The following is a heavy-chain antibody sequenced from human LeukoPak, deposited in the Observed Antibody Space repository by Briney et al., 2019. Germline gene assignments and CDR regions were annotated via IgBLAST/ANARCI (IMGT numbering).Heavy chain of an antibody. V-gene: IGHV4-59*08. CDR1: GGSISSYY. J-gene: IGHJ4*02. Sequence: SETLSLTCTVSGGSISSYYWCWIRQPPAKGLEWIGYIYYSGSTNYNPSLKSRVTISVDTSKNQFSLKLSSVTAADTAVYYCARLPYGGKKEDYWGQGTLVTVSS. D-gene: IGHD4-23*01. CDR2: IYYSGST. CDR3: ARLPYGGKKEDY.